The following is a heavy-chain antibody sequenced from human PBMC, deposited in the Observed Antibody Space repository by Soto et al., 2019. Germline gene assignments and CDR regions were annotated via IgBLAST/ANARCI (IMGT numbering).Heavy chain of an antibody. CDR1: GFIFSNYG. CDR2: IWYDGHKQ. CDR3: ARERAVDYYHWFDP. Sequence: QVQLVESGGGVVQPEKSLRLSCAASGFIFSNYGMHWVRQGPGKGLEWVAVIWYDGHKQYYADSVKGRFIISRDNSKNKVYLQMNSLRAEDTAVYYCARERAVDYYHWFDPWGQGTLVTVSS. D-gene: IGHD3-10*01. J-gene: IGHJ5*02. V-gene: IGHV3-33*01.